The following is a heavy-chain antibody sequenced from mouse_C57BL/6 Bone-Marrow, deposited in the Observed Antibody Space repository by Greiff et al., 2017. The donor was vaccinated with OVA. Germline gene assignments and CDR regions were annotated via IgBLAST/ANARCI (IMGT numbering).Heavy chain of an antibody. CDR3: ARALQLGY. CDR2: ISDGGSYT. CDR1: GFTFSSYA. J-gene: IGHJ2*01. Sequence: EVHLVESGGGLVKPGGSLKLSCAASGFTFSSYAMSWVRQTPEKRLEWVATISDGGSYTYYPDNVKGRFTISRDNAKNNLYLQMSHLKSEDTAMYYCARALQLGYWGQGTTLTVSA. V-gene: IGHV5-4*01.